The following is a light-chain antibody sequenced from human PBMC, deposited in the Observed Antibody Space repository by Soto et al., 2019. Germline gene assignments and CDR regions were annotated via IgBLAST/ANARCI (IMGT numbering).Light chain of an antibody. CDR2: EVS. Sequence: QSVLTQPASVSGSPGQSITISCTGTSNDVGGYNYVSWYQQHPGKAPKLMIYEVSSRPSGVSNRFSGSKSGNTASLTISGLQAEDEADYYCSSYTSASTQVFGTGTKLTVL. V-gene: IGLV2-14*01. CDR1: SNDVGGYNY. J-gene: IGLJ1*01. CDR3: SSYTSASTQV.